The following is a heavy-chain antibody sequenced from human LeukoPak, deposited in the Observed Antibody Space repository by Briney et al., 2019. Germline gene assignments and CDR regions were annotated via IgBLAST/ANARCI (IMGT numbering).Heavy chain of an antibody. CDR3: AHTLTGRGKPDFDY. Sequence: SGPTLVKPTQTLTLTCTFSGFSLRTSTVGVGWIRQSPGKALACLALIYWDDDKRYSPSLKSRLSISKDNSKNQVVLTMTDMEPVDTATYYCAHTLTGRGKPDFDYWGQGTLVTVSS. CDR2: IYWDDDK. D-gene: IGHD1-14*01. CDR1: GFSLRTSTVG. V-gene: IGHV2-5*02. J-gene: IGHJ4*02.